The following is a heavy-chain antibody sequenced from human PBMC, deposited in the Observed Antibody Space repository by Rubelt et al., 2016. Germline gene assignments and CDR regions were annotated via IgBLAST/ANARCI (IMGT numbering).Heavy chain of an antibody. CDR2: VYDSGSP. J-gene: IGHJ6*02. V-gene: IGHV4-59*08. CDR1: GGSVTNYH. CDR3: ARGLVEARFYYFYGMDV. Sequence: QVQLQESGPGLVKPSETLSLTCTVSGGSVTNYHWNWIRQPPGKGLEWIGFVYDSGSPNYNPSLKSRVSISVDTAKKEVSRRLTCVTAADTAVYYCARGLVEARFYYFYGMDVWGQGTTVTVSS. D-gene: IGHD2-2*01.